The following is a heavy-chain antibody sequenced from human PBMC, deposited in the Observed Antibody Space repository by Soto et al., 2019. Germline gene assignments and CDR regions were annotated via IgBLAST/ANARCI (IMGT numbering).Heavy chain of an antibody. CDR2: VYDDGST. J-gene: IGHJ4*02. CDR1: GFTVRNNY. Sequence: EVHLVESGGGLVQPGGSLRLACAASGFTVRNNYMSWVRQAPGKGLEWVSVVYDDGSTYYAGSVKGSFTISRDNSKNTVSLQMNSLRAEDTAVYYCARGHYGSLPGYFDYWGQGTLVTVSS. CDR3: ARGHYGSLPGYFDY. V-gene: IGHV3-66*01. D-gene: IGHD3-10*01.